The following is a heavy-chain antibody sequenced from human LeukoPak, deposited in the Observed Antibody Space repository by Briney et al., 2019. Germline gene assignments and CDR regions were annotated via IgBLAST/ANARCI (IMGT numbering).Heavy chain of an antibody. J-gene: IGHJ4*02. CDR3: AKDAHPATVTKSYFDY. CDR2: ISGSGGST. Sequence: PGGSLRLSCAASGFTFSSYAMSWVRQAPGKGLEWVSAISGSGGSTYYADSVKGRFTISRDNSKNPLYLQMNSLRAEDTAVYYCAKDAHPATVTKSYFDYWGQGTLVTVSS. V-gene: IGHV3-23*01. D-gene: IGHD4-17*01. CDR1: GFTFSSYA.